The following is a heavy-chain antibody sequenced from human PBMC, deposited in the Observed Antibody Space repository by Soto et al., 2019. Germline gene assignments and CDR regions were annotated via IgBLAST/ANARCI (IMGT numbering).Heavy chain of an antibody. D-gene: IGHD6-13*01. CDR2: IYYSGST. CDR1: GGSISSGGYY. Sequence: QVQLQESGPGLVKPSQTLSLTCTVSGGSISSGGYYWSWIRQHPGKGLEWIGYIYYSGSTYYNPSLKSRVTISVDTSKNQLSLKLSSVTAADTAVYYCARWDAAATAYYFDYWGQGTLDTVSS. CDR3: ARWDAAATAYYFDY. J-gene: IGHJ4*02. V-gene: IGHV4-31*03.